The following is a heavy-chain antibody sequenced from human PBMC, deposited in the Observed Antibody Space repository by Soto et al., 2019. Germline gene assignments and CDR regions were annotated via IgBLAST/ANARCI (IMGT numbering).Heavy chain of an antibody. J-gene: IGHJ6*03. CDR2: ISWNSGSI. CDR3: ASTIQHRGVAVAGRAPMDV. D-gene: IGHD6-19*01. CDR1: GFTFDDYA. Sequence: GGSLRLSCAASGFTFDDYAMHWVRQAPGKGLEWVSGISWNSGSIGYADSVKGRFTISRDNAKNSLYLQMNSLRAEDTALYYCASTIQHRGVAVAGRAPMDVWGKGTTVTVSS. V-gene: IGHV3-9*01.